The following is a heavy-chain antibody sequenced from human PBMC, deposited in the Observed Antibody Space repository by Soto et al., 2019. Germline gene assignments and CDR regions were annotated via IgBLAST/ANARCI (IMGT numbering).Heavy chain of an antibody. D-gene: IGHD3-22*01. CDR2: IWYDGSNK. J-gene: IGHJ3*02. CDR3: VRDQLYYYDIFGRPLNGFDI. CDR1: GFTFSSYG. Sequence: LRLSCAASGFTFSSYGMHWVLQAPGKGLEWVAVIWYDGSNKYYADSVKGRFTISRDNAENSLYLQMNSLGAEDTALYYCVRDQLYYYDIFGRPLNGFDIWGQGTMVTVSS. V-gene: IGHV3-33*01.